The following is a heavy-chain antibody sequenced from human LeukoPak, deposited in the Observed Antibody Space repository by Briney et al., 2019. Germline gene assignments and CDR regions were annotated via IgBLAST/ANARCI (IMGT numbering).Heavy chain of an antibody. V-gene: IGHV4-31*03. CDR3: ARRSEYHWFDP. CDR1: GGSISSGGYY. D-gene: IGHD2-2*01. J-gene: IGHJ5*02. CDR2: IYYSGST. Sequence: SETLSLTCTVSGGSISSGGYYWSWIRQHPGKGLEWIGYIYYSGSTYYNPSLKSRVTISVDTSRNQFSLRLSSVTAADTAVYYCARRSEYHWFDPWGQGTLVTVSS.